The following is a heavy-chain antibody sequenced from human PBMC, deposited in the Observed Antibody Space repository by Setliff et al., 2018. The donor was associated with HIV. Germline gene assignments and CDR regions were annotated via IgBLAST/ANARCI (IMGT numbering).Heavy chain of an antibody. CDR3: NIYYYYYMDV. Sequence: PSETLSLTCTVSGGSISSGSYYWSWIRQPAGKGLEWIGRIYTSGETNYNPSLKSRVTISVDTSKNQFSMKLSSVTAADTAVYYCNIYYYYYMDVWGKGTTVTVSS. J-gene: IGHJ6*03. CDR2: IYTSGET. V-gene: IGHV4-61*02. CDR1: GGSISSGSYY.